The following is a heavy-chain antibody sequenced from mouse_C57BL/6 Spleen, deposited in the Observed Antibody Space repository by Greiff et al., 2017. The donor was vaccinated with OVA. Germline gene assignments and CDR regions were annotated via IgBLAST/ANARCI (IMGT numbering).Heavy chain of an antibody. V-gene: IGHV5-4*01. CDR3: ARENYYGSSYGSDY. Sequence: EVMLVESGGGLVKPGGSLKLSCAASGFTFSSYAMSWVRQTPEKRLEWVATISDGGSYTYYPDNVKGRFTISRDNAKNNLYLQMSHLKSEDTAMYYCARENYYGSSYGSDYWGQGTTLTVSS. CDR1: GFTFSSYA. CDR2: ISDGGSYT. J-gene: IGHJ2*01. D-gene: IGHD1-1*01.